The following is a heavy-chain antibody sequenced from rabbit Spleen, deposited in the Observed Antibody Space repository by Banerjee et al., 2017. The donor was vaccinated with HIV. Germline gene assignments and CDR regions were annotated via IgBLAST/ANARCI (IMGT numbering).Heavy chain of an antibody. J-gene: IGHJ6*01. CDR2: FNAIPVKA. D-gene: IGHD4-1*01. CDR1: GITLSSTYW. V-gene: IGHV1S45*01. Sequence: QVQLEDSGGALANLEGSLTPTGKASGITLSSTYWISWARKAQGRGLEWLACFNAIPVKAVYASWAKGRFTFSKAASTTVTLQMTSLTAADTATYFCARDLDGVIGWNFGWWDPGTLVTFS. CDR3: ARDLDGVIGWNFGW.